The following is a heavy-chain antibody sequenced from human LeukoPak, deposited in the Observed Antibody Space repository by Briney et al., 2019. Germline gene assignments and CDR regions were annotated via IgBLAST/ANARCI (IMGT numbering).Heavy chain of an antibody. D-gene: IGHD3-22*01. CDR2: IYTSGST. V-gene: IGHV4-4*07. Sequence: SETLSLTCTVSGYSISSGYYWSWIRRPAGKGLEWIGRIYTSGSTNYNPSLKSRVTMSVDTSKNQFSLKLSSVTAADTAVYYCASITMIAMDVWGKGTTVTVSS. J-gene: IGHJ6*03. CDR1: GYSISSGYY. CDR3: ASITMIAMDV.